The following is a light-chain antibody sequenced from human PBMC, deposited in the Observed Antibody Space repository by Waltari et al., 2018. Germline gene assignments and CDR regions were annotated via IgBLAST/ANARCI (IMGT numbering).Light chain of an antibody. CDR1: SSDVGGYNY. CDR3: SSYTSSSTLVL. Sequence: QSALTQPASASGSPGQSITISCTGTSSDVGGYNYVSLYQQYPGKAPKLMSYEVTNRPSGVSDRFSGSKSGNTASLTISGLQAEDEADYYCSSYTSSSTLVLFGGGTKLTVL. J-gene: IGLJ2*01. CDR2: EVT. V-gene: IGLV2-14*01.